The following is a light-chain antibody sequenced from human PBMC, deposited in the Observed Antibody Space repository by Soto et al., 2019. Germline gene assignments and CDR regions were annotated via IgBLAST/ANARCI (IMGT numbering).Light chain of an antibody. Sequence: EIVLTQSPGTLSLCPGERATLSCRASQSVSSSNLAWYQQKPGQAPRLLIYGASSRATGIPDRFSGSGSGTDFTLTISRLEPEDFALYYCQQYGSSPPTFGQGTKVDI. CDR2: GAS. CDR3: QQYGSSPPT. V-gene: IGKV3-20*01. J-gene: IGKJ1*01. CDR1: QSVSSSN.